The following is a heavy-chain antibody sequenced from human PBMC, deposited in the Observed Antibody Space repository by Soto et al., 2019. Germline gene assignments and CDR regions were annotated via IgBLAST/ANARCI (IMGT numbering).Heavy chain of an antibody. CDR2: IYYSGST. CDR1: GGSISSYY. Sequence: PSETLSLTCTVSGGSISSYYWSWIRQPPGKGLEWIGYIYYSGSTNYNPSLRSRVTISVDTSKNQFSLKLSSVTAADTAVYYCARKTAMAFFDYWGQGTLVTV. V-gene: IGHV4-59*01. J-gene: IGHJ4*02. CDR3: ARKTAMAFFDY. D-gene: IGHD5-18*01.